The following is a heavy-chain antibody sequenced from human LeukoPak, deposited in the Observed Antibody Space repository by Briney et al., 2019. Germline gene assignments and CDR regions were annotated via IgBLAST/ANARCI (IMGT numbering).Heavy chain of an antibody. CDR1: GFTFDDYA. J-gene: IGHJ4*02. CDR2: ISWNSGSI. CDR3: AKGAISACYSLDQ. Sequence: SLRLSCAASGFTFDDYAMHWVRQAPGKGLEWVSGISWNSGSIGYADSVKGRFTISRDSSKNTLYLQMNSLRAEDTALYYCAKGAISACYSLDQWGQGTLVTVSS. D-gene: IGHD2/OR15-2a*01. V-gene: IGHV3-9*01.